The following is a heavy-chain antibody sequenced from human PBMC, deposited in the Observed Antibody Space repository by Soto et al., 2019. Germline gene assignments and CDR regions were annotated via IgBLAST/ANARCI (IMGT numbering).Heavy chain of an antibody. J-gene: IGHJ6*02. CDR3: ARVSSSPVTTLGWDSGRNYYYYGMDV. CDR1: WGTFRSYA. Sequence: GASVKVSCKASWGTFRSYAISWVRQAPGQGLEWVGGIIPFFGTANYAQKFQGRVTITADESTSTAYMELSSLRSEDTAVYYCARVSSSPVTTLGWDSGRNYYYYGMDVWGQGTTVTVSS. D-gene: IGHD4-17*01. V-gene: IGHV1-69*13. CDR2: IIPFFGTA.